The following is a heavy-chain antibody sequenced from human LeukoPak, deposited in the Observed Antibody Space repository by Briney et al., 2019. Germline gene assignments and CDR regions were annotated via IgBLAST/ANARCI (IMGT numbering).Heavy chain of an antibody. V-gene: IGHV4-59*01. CDR2: IYYSGST. CDR3: ARAGRQLGGFDY. J-gene: IGHJ4*02. CDR1: GGSISSYY. D-gene: IGHD6-6*01. Sequence: SETLSLTCTVSGGSISSYYWSWIRQPPGKGLEWIGYIYYSGSTNYNPSLKSRVTISVDTSKNQFSLKLSSVTAADTAVYYCARAGRQLGGFDYWGQGTLVTVSS.